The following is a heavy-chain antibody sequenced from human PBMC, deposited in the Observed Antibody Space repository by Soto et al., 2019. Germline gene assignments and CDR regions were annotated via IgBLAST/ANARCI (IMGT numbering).Heavy chain of an antibody. Sequence: GSSVQVSCKASGYTFTGYYMHWVRQAPGQGLEWMGWINPNSGGTNYAQKFQGRVTMTRDTSISTAYMELSRLRSDDTAVYYCAREISGRGGFDYWGQGTLVTVCS. D-gene: IGHD3-10*01. V-gene: IGHV1-2*02. CDR2: INPNSGGT. J-gene: IGHJ4*02. CDR1: GYTFTGYY. CDR3: AREISGRGGFDY.